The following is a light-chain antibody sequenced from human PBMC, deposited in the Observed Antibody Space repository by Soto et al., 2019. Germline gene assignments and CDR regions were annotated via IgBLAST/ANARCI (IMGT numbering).Light chain of an antibody. CDR2: AAS. CDR1: QGISHY. Sequence: DIQMTQSPSSLSASVGDRVTITCRASQGISHYLAWYQQKPGKVPKLLIYAASTLQSGVPSRFSGSGSGTDFTRTISSLQPEDVATYYCQKYNRAPRTCGQGTKVEIK. CDR3: QKYNRAPRT. V-gene: IGKV1-27*01. J-gene: IGKJ1*01.